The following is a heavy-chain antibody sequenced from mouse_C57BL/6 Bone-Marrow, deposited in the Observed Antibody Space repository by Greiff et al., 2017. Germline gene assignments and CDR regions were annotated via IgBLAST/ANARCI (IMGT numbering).Heavy chain of an antibody. V-gene: IGHV1-69*01. CDR3: ARSVVGAMDY. Sequence: QVQLQQPGAELVMPGASVKLSCKASGYTFTSYWMHWVKQRPGQGLEWIGEIDPSDSYTNYNQKFKGKSTLTVDKSSSTAYMQLSSLTSEDSAVYYCARSVVGAMDYCGQGTSVTVSS. CDR2: IDPSDSYT. J-gene: IGHJ4*01. CDR1: GYTFTSYW. D-gene: IGHD1-1*01.